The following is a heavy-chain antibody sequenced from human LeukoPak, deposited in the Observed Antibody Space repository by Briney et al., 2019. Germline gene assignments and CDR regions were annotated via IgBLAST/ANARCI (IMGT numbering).Heavy chain of an antibody. D-gene: IGHD3-22*01. CDR3: ARLQYDSSGPRFDY. J-gene: IGHJ4*02. CDR2: IYHSGST. CDR1: GGSISSGGYS. V-gene: IGHV4-30-2*01. Sequence: SETLSLTCAVSGGSISSGGYSWSWLRQPRGKGREWIGYIYHSGSTYYNPSLKSRVTISVDRSKNQFSLKLSYVTAADTAVYYCARLQYDSSGPRFDYWGQGTLVTVSS.